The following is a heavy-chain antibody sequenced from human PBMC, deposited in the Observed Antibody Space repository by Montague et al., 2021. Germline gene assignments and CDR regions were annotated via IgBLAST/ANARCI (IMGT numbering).Heavy chain of an antibody. D-gene: IGHD3-10*02. Sequence: SETLSLTCTVSGGSLGSYYWSWIRQPPGEGPEYVGYIYYSGSTAYSPSLKRRVTISLDTSRNQFSLTLTSVTAADTAVYYCARGNGAMLFWGQGILVTVSS. CDR3: ARGNGAMLF. CDR1: GGSLGSYY. CDR2: IYYSGST. V-gene: IGHV4-59*13. J-gene: IGHJ4*02.